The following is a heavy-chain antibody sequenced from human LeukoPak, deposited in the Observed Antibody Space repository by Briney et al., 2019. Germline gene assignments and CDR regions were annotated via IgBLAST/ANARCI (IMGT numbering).Heavy chain of an antibody. D-gene: IGHD5-18*01. J-gene: IGHJ4*02. V-gene: IGHV1-24*01. CDR1: GYTLTELS. CDR2: FDPEDGET. CDR3: ATRVDVDTAMIFDY. Sequence: VSVKVSCKVSGYTLTELSMHWVRQAPGKGLEWMGGFDPEDGETIYAQKFQGRVTMTEDTSTDTAYMELSSLRSEDTAVYYCATRVDVDTAMIFDYWGQGTLVTVSS.